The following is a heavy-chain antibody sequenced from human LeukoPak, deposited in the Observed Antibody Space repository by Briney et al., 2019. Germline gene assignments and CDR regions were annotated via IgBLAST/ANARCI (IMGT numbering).Heavy chain of an antibody. CDR3: VRRGGSDGWGAFDI. CDR2: IRQSGDIT. J-gene: IGHJ3*02. V-gene: IGHV3-23*01. Sequence: GGSLRLSCAASEFTFSNYVMNWVRQAPGKGLEWVSSIRQSGDITYYADSVKGRFTISRDKSKNTLSLQMNSLSREDTAIYYCVRRGGSDGWGAFDIWGQGTVVTVSS. D-gene: IGHD5-24*01. CDR1: EFTFSNYV.